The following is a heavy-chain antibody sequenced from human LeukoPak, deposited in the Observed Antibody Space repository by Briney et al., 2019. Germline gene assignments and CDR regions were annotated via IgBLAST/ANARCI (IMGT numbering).Heavy chain of an antibody. V-gene: IGHV1-2*02. J-gene: IGHJ4*02. CDR3: ARVYYDILTGYYFFDY. CDR1: GYTFTGYY. Sequence: ASVKVSCKASGYTFTGYYMHWVRQAPGQGLEWMGWINPNSGGTNYAQKFQGRVTMTRDTSISTAYMELSRLRSDDTAVYYCARVYYDILTGYYFFDYWGQGTLVTVSP. CDR2: INPNSGGT. D-gene: IGHD3-9*01.